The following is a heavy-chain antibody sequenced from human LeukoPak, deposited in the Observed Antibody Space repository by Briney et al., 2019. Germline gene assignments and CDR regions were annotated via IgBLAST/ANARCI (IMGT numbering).Heavy chain of an antibody. V-gene: IGHV3-53*01. J-gene: IGHJ4*02. CDR1: GFAVSSNF. D-gene: IGHD4/OR15-4a*01. Sequence: PGRSLRLSCAASGFAVSSNFMSWVRQAPGKGLEWVSVMYSIGTTYYADSGKGRFTISQDNTRNTLYLQMNSLRAEDTAVYYCARDHDYGGFDYWGQGTLVTVSS. CDR2: MYSIGTT. CDR3: ARDHDYGGFDY.